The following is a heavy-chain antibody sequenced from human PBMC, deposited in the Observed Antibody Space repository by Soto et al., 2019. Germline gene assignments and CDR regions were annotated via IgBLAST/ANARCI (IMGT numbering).Heavy chain of an antibody. J-gene: IGHJ6*02. CDR3: AREPVSQYYYYGIDV. CDR1: GFTVSSNY. Sequence: EVPLVESGGGLVQPGGSLRLSCAASGFTVSSNYMSWVRQAPGKGLEWVSVIYSGGSTYYEDSVKGRFTISRDNSKNTLYLQMNSLIAEDTAVYYCAREPVSQYYYYGIDVWGQGTTVTVSS. V-gene: IGHV3-66*01. CDR2: IYSGGST.